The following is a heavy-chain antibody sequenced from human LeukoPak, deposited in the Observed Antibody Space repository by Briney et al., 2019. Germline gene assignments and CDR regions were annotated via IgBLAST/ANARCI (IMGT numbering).Heavy chain of an antibody. CDR2: ISAYNGNT. D-gene: IGHD3-10*01. J-gene: IGHJ5*02. CDR3: ARNPETQAQFMVRGVIIPFDP. V-gene: IGHV1-18*04. Sequence: ASVKVSCKASGYTFTSYGISWVRQAPGQGLEWMGWISAYNGNTNYAQKLQGRVTMTTDTSTSTAYMELRSLRSDDTAVYYCARNPETQAQFMVRGVIIPFDPWGQGTLVAVSS. CDR1: GYTFTSYG.